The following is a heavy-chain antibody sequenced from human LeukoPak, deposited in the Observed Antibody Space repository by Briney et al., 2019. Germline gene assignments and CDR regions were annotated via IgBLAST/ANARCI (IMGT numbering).Heavy chain of an antibody. CDR1: GGSISSGGYY. V-gene: IGHV4-31*03. CDR2: IYYSGST. D-gene: IGHD6-6*01. CDR3: ARSPKRGAARLPNWFDP. Sequence: SETLSLTCTVSGGSISSGGYYWSWIRQHPGKGLEWIGYIYYSGSTYYNPSLKSRVTISVDTSKNQFSLKLSSVTAADTAVYYCARSPKRGAARLPNWFDPWGQGTLSPSPQ. J-gene: IGHJ5*02.